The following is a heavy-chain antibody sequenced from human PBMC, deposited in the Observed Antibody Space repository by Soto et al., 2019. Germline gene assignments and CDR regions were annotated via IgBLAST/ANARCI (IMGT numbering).Heavy chain of an antibody. J-gene: IGHJ6*02. Sequence: PGGSLRLSCAASGFTFSSYSMNWVRQAPGKGLEWVSSISSSSYIYYADSVKGRFTISRDNAKNSLYLQMNSLRAEDTAVYYCAQIRRAASLYGMDVWGQGTTVTVSS. CDR3: AQIRRAASLYGMDV. CDR1: GFTFSSYS. CDR2: ISSSSYI. V-gene: IGHV3-21*01. D-gene: IGHD2-2*01.